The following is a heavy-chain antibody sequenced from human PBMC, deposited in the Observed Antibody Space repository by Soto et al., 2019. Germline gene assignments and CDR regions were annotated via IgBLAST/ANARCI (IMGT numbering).Heavy chain of an antibody. CDR1: GFTFSNHA. Sequence: GGSLRLSCAASGFTFSNHAINWVRQAPGKGLEWVSGISGSGVITYYADSAKGRFTISRDNSKNTLYLQMNSLRAEDTAVYYCAKHGSPGGYFDYGGQGTLVTVSS. D-gene: IGHD3-10*01. CDR2: ISGSGVIT. J-gene: IGHJ4*02. CDR3: AKHGSPGGYFDY. V-gene: IGHV3-23*01.